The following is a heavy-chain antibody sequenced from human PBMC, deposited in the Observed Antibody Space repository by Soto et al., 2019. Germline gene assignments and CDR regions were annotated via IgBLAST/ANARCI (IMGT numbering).Heavy chain of an antibody. D-gene: IGHD3-10*01. Sequence: ASVKVSCKASGYTFTSYGISWVRQAPGQGLEWMGWISAYNGNTNYAQKLQGRVTMTTDTSTSTAYMELRSLRSDDTAVYYCARSKRLWFGELLESDYRGQGTLVTVSS. J-gene: IGHJ4*02. V-gene: IGHV1-18*01. CDR1: GYTFTSYG. CDR3: ARSKRLWFGELLESDY. CDR2: ISAYNGNT.